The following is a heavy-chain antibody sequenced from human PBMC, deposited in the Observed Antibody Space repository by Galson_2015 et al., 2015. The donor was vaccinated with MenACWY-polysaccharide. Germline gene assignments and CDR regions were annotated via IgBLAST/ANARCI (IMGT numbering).Heavy chain of an antibody. J-gene: IGHJ4*02. Sequence: SLRLSCAVSGFTISNYWMYWVRQAPGKGLEWVANIKQDGSENNYVGSVKGRFTISRDNAKNTLYLQMNSLRVEDTAVYYCARILYYWGQGTLVTVSP. CDR3: ARILYY. CDR2: IKQDGSEN. CDR1: GFTISNYW. V-gene: IGHV3-7*01.